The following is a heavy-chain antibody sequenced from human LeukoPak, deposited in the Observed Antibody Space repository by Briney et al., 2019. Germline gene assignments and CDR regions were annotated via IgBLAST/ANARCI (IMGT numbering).Heavy chain of an antibody. Sequence: SVKVSCKASGGTFSSYAISWVRQAPGQGLEWMGRIIPIFGTANYAQKFQGRVTITTDESTSTAYLELSSLRSEDTAVYYCASGDYYGYASLDYWGQGTLVTVSS. CDR1: GGTFSSYA. V-gene: IGHV1-69*05. CDR2: IIPIFGTA. D-gene: IGHD3-10*01. CDR3: ASGDYYGYASLDY. J-gene: IGHJ4*02.